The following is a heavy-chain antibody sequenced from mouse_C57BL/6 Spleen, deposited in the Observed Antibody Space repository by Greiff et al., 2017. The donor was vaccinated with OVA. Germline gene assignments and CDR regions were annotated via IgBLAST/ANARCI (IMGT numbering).Heavy chain of an antibody. CDR3: ARGEDYYGSSHWYFDV. CDR2: INPNNGGT. CDR1: GYTFTDYN. V-gene: IGHV1-18*01. J-gene: IGHJ1*03. Sequence: VQLKESGPELVKPGASVKIPCKASGYTFTDYNMDWVKQSHGKSLEWIGDINPNNGGTIYNQKFKGKATLTVDKSSSTAYMELRSLTSEDTAVYYCARGEDYYGSSHWYFDVWGTGTTVTVSS. D-gene: IGHD1-1*01.